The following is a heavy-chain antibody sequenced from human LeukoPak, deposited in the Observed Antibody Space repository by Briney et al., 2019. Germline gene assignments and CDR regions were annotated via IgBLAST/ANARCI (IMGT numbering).Heavy chain of an antibody. V-gene: IGHV4-34*01. CDR1: GGSFSGYY. J-gene: IGHJ5*02. CDR3: ARGIAARRPNWFDT. Sequence: PSETLSLTCAVYGGSFSGYYWSWLRPPPGKGLEWIGEINHSGSTNYNQSLTSRVTISVDTSNNQFSLKLSSVTAADTAVYYCARGIAARRPNWFDTWGRGNLLTVSS. CDR2: INHSGST. D-gene: IGHD6-6*01.